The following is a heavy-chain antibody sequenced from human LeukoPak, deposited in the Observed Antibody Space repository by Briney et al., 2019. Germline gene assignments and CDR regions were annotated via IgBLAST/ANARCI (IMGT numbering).Heavy chain of an antibody. Sequence: SETLSLTCTVSGGSISSYYWSWIRQPPGKGLEWIGSIYYSGSTYYNPSLKSRVTISVDTSKNQFSLKLSSVTAADTAVYYCATPAGGWELLYYFDYWGQGTLVTVSS. V-gene: IGHV4-59*05. CDR1: GGSISSYY. CDR2: IYYSGST. CDR3: ATPAGGWELLYYFDY. D-gene: IGHD1-26*01. J-gene: IGHJ4*02.